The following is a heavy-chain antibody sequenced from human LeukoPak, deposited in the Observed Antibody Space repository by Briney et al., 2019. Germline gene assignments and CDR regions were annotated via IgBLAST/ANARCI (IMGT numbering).Heavy chain of an antibody. J-gene: IGHJ5*02. CDR2: IGTAGDT. CDR1: GFTFSSYD. CDR3: ARAGAAGTYNWFDP. D-gene: IGHD6-13*01. Sequence: GGSLRLSCAASGFTFSSYDMHWVCQATGKGLEWVSAIGTAGDTYYPGSVKGRYTISRENAKNSLYLQMNSLRAGDTAVYYCARAGAAGTYNWFDPWGQGTLVTVSS. V-gene: IGHV3-13*01.